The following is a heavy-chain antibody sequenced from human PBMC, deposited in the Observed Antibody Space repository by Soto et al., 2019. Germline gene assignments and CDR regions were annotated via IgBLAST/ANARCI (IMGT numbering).Heavy chain of an antibody. CDR3: ARDPPPQDY. V-gene: IGHV1-18*01. Sequence: GASRKGSCQTSGFTLFSSWVSWVRQAPGQGLEWMGWISTDDGNTNYAQHLQGRVSMTTDTSTSTAYMDLRSLRSDDTAVYYCARDPPPQDYWGQGTLVTVSS. CDR2: ISTDDGNT. J-gene: IGHJ4*02. CDR1: GFTLFSSW.